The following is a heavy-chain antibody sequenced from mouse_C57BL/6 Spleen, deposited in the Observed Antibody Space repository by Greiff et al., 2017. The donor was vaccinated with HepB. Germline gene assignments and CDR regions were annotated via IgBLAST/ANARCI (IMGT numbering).Heavy chain of an antibody. V-gene: IGHV5-12*01. CDR1: GFTFSDYY. J-gene: IGHJ4*01. Sequence: EVQLVESGGGLVQPGGSLKLSCAASGFTFSDYYMYWVRQTPEKRLEWVAYISNGGGSTYYPDTVKGRFTISRDNAKNTLYLQMSRLKSEDTAMYYCERRRTGDYWRQGTSVTVSS. CDR2: ISNGGGST. CDR3: ERRRTGDY.